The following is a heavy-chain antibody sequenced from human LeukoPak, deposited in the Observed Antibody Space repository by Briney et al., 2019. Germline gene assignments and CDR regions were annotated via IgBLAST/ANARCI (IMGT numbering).Heavy chain of an antibody. D-gene: IGHD6-19*01. Sequence: ASVKVSCKASGYTFTGYYMHWVRQAPGQGLEWMGWISAYNGNTNYAQKLQGRVTMTTDTSTSTAYMELRSLRSDDTAVYYCASSKGDSSGWETFDYWGQGTLVTVSS. V-gene: IGHV1-18*04. CDR2: ISAYNGNT. J-gene: IGHJ4*02. CDR3: ASSKGDSSGWETFDY. CDR1: GYTFTGYY.